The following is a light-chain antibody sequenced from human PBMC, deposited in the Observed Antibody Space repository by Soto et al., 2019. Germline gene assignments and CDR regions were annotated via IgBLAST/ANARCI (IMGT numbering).Light chain of an antibody. CDR2: DAS. CDR3: QQYDNLPFT. J-gene: IGKJ4*01. Sequence: DIQMTQSPSSLSASVGDRVTITCQASQDIRNYLNCYQQKPGKAPNLLIYDASTLETGVPSWFSGGVSGTDFTFTISSLQPEDFATYYCQQYDNLPFTFGGGTKVEIK. V-gene: IGKV1-33*01. CDR1: QDIRNY.